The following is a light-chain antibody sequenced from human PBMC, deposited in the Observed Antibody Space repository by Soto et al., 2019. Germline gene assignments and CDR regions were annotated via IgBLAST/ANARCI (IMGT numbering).Light chain of an antibody. Sequence: IVMTQSPDSLAVSLGERATINCKSSQSVLSTSNNKNYLSWHQQKPGQPPRLLIYWASTRESGVPDRFSGSGSGTDFTLTISSLQAEDVAISYCQQHFTAPLTFGGGTKVDIK. CDR3: QQHFTAPLT. CDR2: WAS. V-gene: IGKV4-1*01. J-gene: IGKJ4*01. CDR1: QSVLSTSNNKNY.